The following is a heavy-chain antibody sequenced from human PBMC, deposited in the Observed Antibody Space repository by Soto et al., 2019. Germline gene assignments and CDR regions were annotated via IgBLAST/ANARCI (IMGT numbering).Heavy chain of an antibody. CDR3: ARSSYDFWSGYTVPFDY. J-gene: IGHJ4*02. D-gene: IGHD3-3*01. CDR2: IYYSGST. Sequence: SETLSLTCTVSGGSISSYYWSWIRQPPGKGLEWIGYIYYSGSTNYNPSLKSRVTISVDTSKNQFSLKLSSVTAADTAVYYCARSSYDFWSGYTVPFDYWGQGTLVTVSS. V-gene: IGHV4-59*01. CDR1: GGSISSYY.